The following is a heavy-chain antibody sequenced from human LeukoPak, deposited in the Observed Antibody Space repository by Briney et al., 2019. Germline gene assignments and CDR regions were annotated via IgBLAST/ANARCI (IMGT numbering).Heavy chain of an antibody. CDR2: IYYSGST. J-gene: IGHJ4*02. CDR3: ARLTRLLRYFDWLLTRRYYFDY. CDR1: GGSISSSSYY. Sequence: KSSETLSLTCTVSGGSISSSSYYWGWIRQPPGKGLEWIGSIYYSGSTYYNPSLKSRVSISVDTSKNQFSLKLSSVTAADTAVYYCARLTRLLRYFDWLLTRRYYFDYWGQGTLVTVSS. D-gene: IGHD3-9*01. V-gene: IGHV4-39*07.